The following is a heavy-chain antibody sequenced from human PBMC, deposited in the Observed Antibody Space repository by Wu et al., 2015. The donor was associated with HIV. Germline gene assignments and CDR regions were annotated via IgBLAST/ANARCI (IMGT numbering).Heavy chain of an antibody. CDR3: ARTPGVSIYGSDPSWFDP. CDR1: GYMFIGYY. J-gene: IGHJ5*02. Sequence: QVQLVQSGAEVKKPGASVRVSCKASGYMFIGYYMHWVRQAPGQGLEWMGWINPNSGGTNYAQKFQGRVTMTRDTSISTAYMELSRLRSDDTAVYYCARTPGVSIYGSDPSWFDPWGQGTLVTVSS. V-gene: IGHV1-2*02. D-gene: IGHD3-10*01. CDR2: INPNSGGT.